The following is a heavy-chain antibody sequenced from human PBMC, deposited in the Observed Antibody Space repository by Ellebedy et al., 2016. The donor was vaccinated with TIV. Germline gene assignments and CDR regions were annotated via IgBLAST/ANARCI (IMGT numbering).Heavy chain of an antibody. V-gene: IGHV4-39*07. CDR3: ARDGRSGYYRVSSGMDV. Sequence: SETLSLTCTVSGGSISSSSYYWGWIRQPPGTGLEWIGSIYYSGSTYYNPSLKSRVTISVDTSKNQFSLKLSSVTAADTAVYYCARDGRSGYYRVSSGMDVWGQGTTVTVSS. CDR1: GGSISSSSYY. CDR2: IYYSGST. J-gene: IGHJ6*02. D-gene: IGHD3-3*01.